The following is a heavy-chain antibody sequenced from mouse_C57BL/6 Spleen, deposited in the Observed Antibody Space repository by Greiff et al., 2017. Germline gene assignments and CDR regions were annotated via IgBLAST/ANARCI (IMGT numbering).Heavy chain of an antibody. V-gene: IGHV1-54*01. CDR2: INPGSGGT. CDR3: AITDSYGTSLY. CDR1: GYAFTNYL. D-gene: IGHD1-1*01. J-gene: IGHJ2*01. Sequence: QVQLQQSGAELVRPGTSVKVSCKASGYAFTNYLIEWVKQRPGQGLEWIGVINPGSGGTNYNEKFKGKATLTADKSSGTAYMQLSSLTSEDSAVYFCAITDSYGTSLYWGQGTTLTVSS.